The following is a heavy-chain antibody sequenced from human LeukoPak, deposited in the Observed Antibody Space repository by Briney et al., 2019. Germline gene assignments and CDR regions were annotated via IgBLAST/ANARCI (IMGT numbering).Heavy chain of an antibody. CDR3: ARGTVGYCSGGSCQGWFDP. Sequence: SETLSLTCTVSGGSISSSSYYWGWIRQPPGKGLEWIGSIYYSGSTYYNPSLKSRVTVSVDTSKNQVSLKLSSVTAADTAVYYCARGTVGYCSGGSCQGWFDPWGQGTLVTVSS. D-gene: IGHD2-15*01. J-gene: IGHJ5*02. CDR2: IYYSGST. V-gene: IGHV4-39*07. CDR1: GGSISSSSYY.